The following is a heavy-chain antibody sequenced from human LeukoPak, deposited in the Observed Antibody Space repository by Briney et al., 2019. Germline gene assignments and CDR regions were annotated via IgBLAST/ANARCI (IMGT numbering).Heavy chain of an antibody. J-gene: IGHJ4*02. V-gene: IGHV3-30*04. CDR2: ISYDGRNK. D-gene: IGHD3-10*01. CDR3: ATTMVRGVMGPPIFDY. CDR1: GFTFSSYA. Sequence: GRSLRLSCAASGFTFSSYAMHWVRQAPGKGLEWVAVISYDGRNKYYADSVKGRFTISRDNSKNTLYLQMNSLRAEDTAVYYCATTMVRGVMGPPIFDYWGQGTLVTVSS.